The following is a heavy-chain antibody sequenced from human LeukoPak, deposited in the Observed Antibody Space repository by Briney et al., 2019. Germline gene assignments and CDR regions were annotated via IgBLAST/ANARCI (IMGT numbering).Heavy chain of an antibody. CDR2: IYGGGNT. Sequence: PGGSLRLSCAASGFTVSSNYMTWVRQAPGKGLEWVSVIYGGGNTYYADSVKGRFTISRDNSKNTLYLQMNSLRAEDTAVYYCAKDTDPGVFDYWGQGTLVTVSS. V-gene: IGHV3-53*01. J-gene: IGHJ4*02. CDR1: GFTVSSNY. D-gene: IGHD7-27*01. CDR3: AKDTDPGVFDY.